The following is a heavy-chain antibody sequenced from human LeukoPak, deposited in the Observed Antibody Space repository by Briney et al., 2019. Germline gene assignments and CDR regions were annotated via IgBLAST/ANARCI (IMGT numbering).Heavy chain of an antibody. D-gene: IGHD3-9*01. Sequence: SETLSLTCTVSGGSISSYYWSWIRQPPGKGLEWIGYIYYSGSTNYNPSLKSRVTISVDTSKNQFSLKLSSVTAADTAVYYCPRAGLFDLRYYGMAVWGQGTTVTVSS. CDR3: PRAGLFDLRYYGMAV. V-gene: IGHV4-59*01. CDR1: GGSISSYY. J-gene: IGHJ6*02. CDR2: IYYSGST.